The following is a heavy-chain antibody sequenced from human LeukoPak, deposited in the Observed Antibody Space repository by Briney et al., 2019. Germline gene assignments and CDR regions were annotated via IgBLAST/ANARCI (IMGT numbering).Heavy chain of an antibody. CDR2: INPSGGST. V-gene: IGHV1-46*01. Sequence: ASVKVSCKASGYTFTSYYMHWVRQAPGQGLEWMGIINPSGGSTSYAQKFQGRVTMTRDTSTSTVYMELSSLRSEDTAVYYCARDLGVAVAKARGNWFDPWGQGTLVTVSS. D-gene: IGHD6-19*01. J-gene: IGHJ5*02. CDR1: GYTFTSYY. CDR3: ARDLGVAVAKARGNWFDP.